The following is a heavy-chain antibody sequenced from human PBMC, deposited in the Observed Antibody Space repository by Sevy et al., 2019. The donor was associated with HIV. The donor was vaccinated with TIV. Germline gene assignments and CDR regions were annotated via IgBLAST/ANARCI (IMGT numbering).Heavy chain of an antibody. CDR1: VFDVSSTY. Sequence: GGSLRLSCAATVFDVSSTYMSWVRQGPGKGLEWVSIIYRGENTHYTDSVKGRFTISRDNSKNTLFLQMNSLRAEDTAVYYCARLSVYYYDSDGYYTTGNAFDIWGQGTMVTVSS. CDR3: ARLSVYYYDSDGYYTTGNAFDI. CDR2: IYRGENT. V-gene: IGHV3-53*01. J-gene: IGHJ3*02. D-gene: IGHD3-22*01.